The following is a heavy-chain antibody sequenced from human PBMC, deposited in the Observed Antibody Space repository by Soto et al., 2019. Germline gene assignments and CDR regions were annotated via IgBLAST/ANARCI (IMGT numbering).Heavy chain of an antibody. Sequence: PSETLSLTCTVSGGSISSGGTGSYWTWIRQLPGKGLEWIGYIYYTGNTYYNPSLKSRPTISIDTSENQFSLKLTSLTAADTAVYFCASGHDAYKVRYWGQGTLVTVSS. V-gene: IGHV4-31*03. CDR2: IYYTGNT. CDR1: GGSISSGGTGSY. D-gene: IGHD1-1*01. J-gene: IGHJ4*02. CDR3: ASGHDAYKVRY.